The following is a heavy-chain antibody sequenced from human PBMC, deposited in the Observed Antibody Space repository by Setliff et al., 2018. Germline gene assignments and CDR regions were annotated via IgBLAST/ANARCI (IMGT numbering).Heavy chain of an antibody. V-gene: IGHV3-64D*09. Sequence: GSLRLSCSASGFTFSSYAMHWVRQAPGKGLEYVSAISSNGGNTYYADSVKGRFTISRDNSKNTLYLQMSSLRAEDTAVYYCVKGYCSGGSCYLGAFDIWGQGTMVTVSS. CDR2: ISSNGGNT. CDR3: VKGYCSGGSCYLGAFDI. CDR1: GFTFSSYA. J-gene: IGHJ3*02. D-gene: IGHD2-15*01.